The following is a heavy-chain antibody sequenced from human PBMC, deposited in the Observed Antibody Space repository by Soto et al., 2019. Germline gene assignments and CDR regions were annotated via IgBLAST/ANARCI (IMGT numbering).Heavy chain of an antibody. V-gene: IGHV3-30*18. D-gene: IGHD3-3*01. CDR2: ISYDGSNK. Sequence: GGSLRLSCAASGFTFSSYGMHWVRQAPGKGLEWVAVISYDGSNKYYADSVKGRFTISRDNSKNTLYLQMNSLRAEDTAVYYCAKGGVSKLRFLEWFLARPYATHVWGQGLTVTLSS. J-gene: IGHJ6*02. CDR1: GFTFSSYG. CDR3: AKGGVSKLRFLEWFLARPYATHV.